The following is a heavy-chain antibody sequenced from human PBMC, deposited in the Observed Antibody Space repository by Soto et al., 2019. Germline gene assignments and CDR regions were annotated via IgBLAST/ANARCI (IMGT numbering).Heavy chain of an antibody. J-gene: IGHJ6*02. CDR2: SIPIFVTA. D-gene: IGHD2-21*02. V-gene: IGHV1-69*01. Sequence: QVQLVQSGAEVKKPASSLKVSCKASGGTFTNYPITWVRQAPGEGLEWLGGSIPIFVTANYAQNFQGRVTISVDESMSTDYMELSSLRSEDTAVYYCAGVHEYGGDDHYYYFDMDVWGQGATVTVSS. CDR1: GGTFTNYP. CDR3: AGVHEYGGDDHYYYFDMDV.